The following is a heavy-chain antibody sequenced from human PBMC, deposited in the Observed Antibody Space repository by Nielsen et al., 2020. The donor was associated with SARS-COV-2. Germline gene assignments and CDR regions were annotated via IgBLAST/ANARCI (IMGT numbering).Heavy chain of an antibody. CDR1: GFTFSSYS. J-gene: IGHJ6*02. V-gene: IGHV3-48*02. CDR3: AKERTDYYYYGMDV. D-gene: IGHD3/OR15-3a*01. Sequence: GESLKISCAASGFTFSSYSMNWVRQAPGKGLEWVSYISSSSSTIYYADSVKGQFTISRDNAKNSLYLQMNSLRDEDTAVYYCAKERTDYYYYGMDVWGQGTTVTVSS. CDR2: ISSSSSTI.